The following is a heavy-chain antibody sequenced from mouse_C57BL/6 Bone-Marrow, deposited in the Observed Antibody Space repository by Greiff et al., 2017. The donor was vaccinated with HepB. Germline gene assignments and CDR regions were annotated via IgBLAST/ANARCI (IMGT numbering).Heavy chain of an antibody. V-gene: IGHV10-3*01. CDR2: IRSKSSNYAT. D-gene: IGHD2-1*01. J-gene: IGHJ1*03. Sequence: EVQRVESGGGLVQPKGSLKLSCAASGFTFNTYAMHWVRQAPGKGLEWVARIRSKSSNYATYYADSVKDRFTISRDDSQSMLYLQMNNLKTEDTAMYYCVRDADGNYGYWYFDVWGTGTTVTVSS. CDR1: GFTFNTYA. CDR3: VRDADGNYGYWYFDV.